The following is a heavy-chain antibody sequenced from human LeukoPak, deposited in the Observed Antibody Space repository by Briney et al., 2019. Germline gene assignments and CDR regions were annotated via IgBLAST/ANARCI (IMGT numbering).Heavy chain of an antibody. CDR1: GFTFSTYW. D-gene: IGHD6-13*01. CDR3: ARRGTSSSWAHFDY. V-gene: IGHV3-7*05. Sequence: GGSLRLSCAASGFTFSTYWMTWVRQAPGKGLGWVANIKQDGSEKYYVDSVKGRFTISRDNAKNSLYLQMNSLGAEDTAVYYCARRGTSSSWAHFDYWGQGTLVTVSS. J-gene: IGHJ4*02. CDR2: IKQDGSEK.